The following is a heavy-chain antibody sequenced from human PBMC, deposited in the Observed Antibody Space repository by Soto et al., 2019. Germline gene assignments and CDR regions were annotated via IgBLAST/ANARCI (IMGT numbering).Heavy chain of an antibody. CDR1: GDTLSNHT. CDR3: ARVAEMGTVTKGYYYYMDV. D-gene: IGHD4-17*01. Sequence: QVQLVQSGAEVKKPVSAVKVSCKASGDTLSNHTISWVRQAPGQSREGMGKIVPILGVANYAQKFQGRVTITADKSTSTAYMDLSTVRSADTAVYYCARVAEMGTVTKGYYYYMDVWGKGTTVTVSS. J-gene: IGHJ6*03. V-gene: IGHV1-69*04. CDR2: IVPILGVA.